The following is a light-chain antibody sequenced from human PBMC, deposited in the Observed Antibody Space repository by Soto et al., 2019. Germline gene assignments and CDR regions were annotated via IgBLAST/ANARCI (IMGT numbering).Light chain of an antibody. V-gene: IGLV2-14*03. CDR2: DVA. J-gene: IGLJ1*01. Sequence: QSVLTQPRSVSGSPGQSVTISCTGTGNDVGTYNYVSWYQQHPGKPPKLIIYDVANRPSGVSNRFSGSKSGSTASLIISRLQTEDEADYYCVSYTSSTTYVSGTGTKVTGL. CDR1: GNDVGTYNY. CDR3: VSYTSSTTYV.